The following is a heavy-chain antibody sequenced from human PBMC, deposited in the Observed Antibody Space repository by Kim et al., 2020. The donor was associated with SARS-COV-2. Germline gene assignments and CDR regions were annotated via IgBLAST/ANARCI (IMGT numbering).Heavy chain of an antibody. Sequence: GGSLRLSCTASTFTFSTYALSWVRQAPGKGLEWVSSISGSGDGAYYADSVKGRFTISRDNSRNTLYLQMNSLRAEDTAVYFCARSQGYSGSGTYNCFDS. D-gene: IGHD3-10*01. V-gene: IGHV3-23*01. J-gene: IGHJ4*01. CDR1: TFTFSTYA. CDR2: ISGSGDGA. CDR3: ARSQGYSGSGTYNCFDS.